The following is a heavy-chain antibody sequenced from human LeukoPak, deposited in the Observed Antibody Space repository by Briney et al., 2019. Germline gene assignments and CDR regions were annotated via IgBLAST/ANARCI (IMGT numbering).Heavy chain of an antibody. CDR1: GFTFSSYE. CDR2: ISSSSSYI. CDR3: ARGRISMTVDDAFDI. V-gene: IGHV3-21*01. Sequence: GSLRLSCAASGFTFSSYEMNWVRQAPGKGLEWVSSISSSSSYIYYADSVKGRFTISRDNAKNSLYLQMNSLRAEDTAVYYCARGRISMTVDDAFDIWGQGTMVTVSS. D-gene: IGHD3-22*01. J-gene: IGHJ3*02.